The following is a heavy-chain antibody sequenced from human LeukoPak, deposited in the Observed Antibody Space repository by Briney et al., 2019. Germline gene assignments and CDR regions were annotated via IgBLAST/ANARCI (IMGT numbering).Heavy chain of an antibody. D-gene: IGHD2-15*01. V-gene: IGHV4-38-2*01. CDR2: IYHSGST. J-gene: IGHJ3*02. CDR1: GYSINSGYY. CDR3: ASYCSGGSCYNYHAFDI. Sequence: PSETLSLTCAVSGYSINSGYYWGWIRQPPGKGLEWIGSIYHSGSTYYNPSLKSRVTISVDTSKNQFSLKLSSVTAADTAVYYCASYCSGGSCYNYHAFDIWGQGTMVTVSS.